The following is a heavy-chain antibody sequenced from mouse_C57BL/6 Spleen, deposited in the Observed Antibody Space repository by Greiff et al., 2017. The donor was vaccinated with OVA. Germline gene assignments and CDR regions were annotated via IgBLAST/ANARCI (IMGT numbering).Heavy chain of an antibody. Sequence: EVQVVESEGGLVQPGSSMKLSCTASGFTFSDYYMAWVRQVPEKGLEWVANINYDGSSTYYLDSLKSRFIISRDNAKNILYLQMSSLKSEDTATYYCAREEGLAMDYWGQGTSVTVSS. J-gene: IGHJ4*01. CDR1: GFTFSDYY. CDR2: INYDGSST. CDR3: AREEGLAMDY. V-gene: IGHV5-16*01.